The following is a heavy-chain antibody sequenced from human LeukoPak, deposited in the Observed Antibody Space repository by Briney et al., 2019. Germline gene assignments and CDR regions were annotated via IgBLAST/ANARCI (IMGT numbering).Heavy chain of an antibody. Sequence: PSETLSLTCAVFGGSFGGYYWSWIRQPPGKGLEWIGEINHSGSTNYSPSLKSRVTISVDTSKNQFSLKLSSVTAADTAVYYCARHSGGYSYGPFDYWGQGTLVTISS. D-gene: IGHD5-18*01. J-gene: IGHJ4*02. CDR1: GGSFGGYY. CDR2: INHSGST. CDR3: ARHSGGYSYGPFDY. V-gene: IGHV4-34*01.